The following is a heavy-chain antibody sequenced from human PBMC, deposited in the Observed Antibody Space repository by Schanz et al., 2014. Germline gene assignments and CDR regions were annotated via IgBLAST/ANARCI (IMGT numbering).Heavy chain of an antibody. V-gene: IGHV3-30*18. Sequence: QVQLVESGGGVVQPGRSLRLSCAASGFTFSNYGLVWVRQAPGKGLEWLAVISYDGSDKFHADSVKGRFTISRDNSKNTSYLQMNSLIVEDTAVYYCAKDFVPLVQQLIRSGGAHLDHWGQGTLVTVSS. CDR2: ISYDGSDK. CDR1: GFTFSNYG. D-gene: IGHD6-13*01. J-gene: IGHJ4*02. CDR3: AKDFVPLVQQLIRSGGAHLDH.